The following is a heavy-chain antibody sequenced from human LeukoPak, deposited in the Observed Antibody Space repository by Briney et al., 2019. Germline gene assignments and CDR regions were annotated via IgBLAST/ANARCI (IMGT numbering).Heavy chain of an antibody. Sequence: GESLKISCKGSGYSFTTHWVAWVRQMPGKGLEWMGIIYPGDSDTRYSPSSQGQVTISADRSISTAYLQWSSLKASDSAIYYCASGNSIFDYWGQGTLVTVSS. CDR3: ASGNSIFDY. J-gene: IGHJ4*02. CDR2: IYPGDSDT. V-gene: IGHV5-51*01. D-gene: IGHD2/OR15-2a*01. CDR1: GYSFTTHW.